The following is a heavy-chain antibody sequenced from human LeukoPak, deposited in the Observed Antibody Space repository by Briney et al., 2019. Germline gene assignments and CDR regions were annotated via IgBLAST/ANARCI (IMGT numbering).Heavy chain of an antibody. CDR3: ARDSDVHCSGGSCTNFDY. CDR2: ISYDGSNK. Sequence: GGSLRLSCAASGFTYTKHAMHWVRQAPGKGLEWVAVISYDGSNKKYADSVKGRFTISRDNAKNSMYLQMNSLRAEDTAVYYCARDSDVHCSGGSCTNFDYWGQGTLVTVSS. CDR1: GFTYTKHA. J-gene: IGHJ4*02. D-gene: IGHD2-15*01. V-gene: IGHV3-30*04.